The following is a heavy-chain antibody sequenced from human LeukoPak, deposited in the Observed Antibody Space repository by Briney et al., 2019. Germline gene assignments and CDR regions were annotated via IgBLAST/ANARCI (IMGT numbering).Heavy chain of an antibody. J-gene: IGHJ6*02. D-gene: IGHD3-22*01. CDR1: GYTFTSYG. CDR3: ASDPPDSSGFYGMDV. CDR2: ISAYNGNT. V-gene: IGHV1-18*01. Sequence: ASVKVSCKASGYTFTSYGISWVRQAPGQGLEWMGWISAYNGNTNYAQKLQGRVTMTTDTSTSTAYMELRSLGSDDTAVYYCASDPPDSSGFYGMDVWGQGTTVTVSS.